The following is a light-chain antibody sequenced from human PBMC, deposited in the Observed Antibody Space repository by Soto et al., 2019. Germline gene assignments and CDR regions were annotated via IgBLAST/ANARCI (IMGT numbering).Light chain of an antibody. CDR3: SSYTSSPTLV. CDR2: DVS. CDR1: SSDVGGYNY. J-gene: IGLJ2*01. Sequence: QSALTQPASVSGSPGQSITISCTGTSSDVGGYNYVSWYQQHPGKAPKIMIFDVSNRPSGVSNRFSGSKSGNTASLSISGLQAEDQADYYCSSYTSSPTLVFGGGTKLTVL. V-gene: IGLV2-14*01.